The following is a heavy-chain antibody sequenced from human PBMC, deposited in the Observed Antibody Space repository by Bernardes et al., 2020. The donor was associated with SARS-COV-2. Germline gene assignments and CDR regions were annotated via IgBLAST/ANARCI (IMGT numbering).Heavy chain of an antibody. Sequence: GESLKISCKGSGYTFHNFWIGWVRQTPGKGLEWVGVIYPGDSDTRYSPSFRGQVTISADKSINTAYLQWSSLKASDTAMYFCARSPGVAVVGTTRLDPWGQGTLVTVSS. CDR1: GYTFHNFW. V-gene: IGHV5-51*01. J-gene: IGHJ5*02. CDR3: ARSPGVAVVGTTRLDP. D-gene: IGHD6-19*01. CDR2: IYPGDSDT.